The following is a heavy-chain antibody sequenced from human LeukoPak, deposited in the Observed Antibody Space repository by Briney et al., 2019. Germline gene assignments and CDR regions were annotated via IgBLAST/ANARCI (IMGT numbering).Heavy chain of an antibody. CDR1: GYFFPNYW. CDR3: ARVPRYCSSTNCYNYFDY. CDR2: IFPGDSDT. V-gene: IGHV5-51*01. Sequence: GESLKISCKGSGYFFPNYWIGWVRQMPGKGLEWMGIIFPGDSDTRYSPSFQGQVTISADKSISTAYLQWSSLKASDTAMYYCARVPRYCSSTNCYNYFDYWGRGTLATVSS. J-gene: IGHJ4*02. D-gene: IGHD2-2*02.